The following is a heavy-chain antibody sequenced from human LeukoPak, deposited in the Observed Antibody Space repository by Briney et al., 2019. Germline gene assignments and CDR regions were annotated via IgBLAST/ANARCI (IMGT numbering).Heavy chain of an antibody. D-gene: IGHD2-2*01. CDR2: IYTSGST. CDR1: GGSISSYY. J-gene: IGHJ3*02. V-gene: IGHV4-4*07. CDR3: ARGRKYQLLSREGDAFDI. Sequence: SETLSLTCTVSGGSISSYYWSWIRQPAGKGLEWIGRIYTSGSTNYNPSLKSRVTMSVDTSKNQFSLKLSPVTAADTAVYYCARGRKYQLLSREGDAFDIWGQGTMVTVSS.